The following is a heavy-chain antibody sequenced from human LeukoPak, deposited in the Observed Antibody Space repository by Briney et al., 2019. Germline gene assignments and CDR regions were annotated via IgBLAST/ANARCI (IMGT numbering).Heavy chain of an antibody. CDR2: ISSSSSYI. J-gene: IGHJ4*02. V-gene: IGHV3-21*01. D-gene: IGHD6-13*01. CDR3: ARDRRYSVGGVDY. Sequence: GGSLRLSCAASGSTFSSYSMNWVRQAPGKGLEWVSSISSSSSYIYYADSVKGRFTISRDNAKNSLYLQMNSLRAEDTAVYYCARDRRYSVGGVDYWGQGTLVTVSS. CDR1: GSTFSSYS.